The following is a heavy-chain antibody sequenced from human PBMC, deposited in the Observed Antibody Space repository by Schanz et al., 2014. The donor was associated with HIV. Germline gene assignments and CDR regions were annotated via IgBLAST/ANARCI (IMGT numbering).Heavy chain of an antibody. CDR2: ISYDGSKK. J-gene: IGHJ4*02. V-gene: IGHV3-30*03. CDR1: GFTLSTFG. D-gene: IGHD3-22*01. Sequence: QVQLVESGGGVVKPGRSLRLSCTASGFTLSTFGMHWVRQAPGKGLECVAVISYDGSKKYYADSVKGRFTISRDNSKNTLFLQMNSLRAEDTAFYYCATAHYESNIPYFWGQGTLVTVSS. CDR3: ATAHYESNIPYF.